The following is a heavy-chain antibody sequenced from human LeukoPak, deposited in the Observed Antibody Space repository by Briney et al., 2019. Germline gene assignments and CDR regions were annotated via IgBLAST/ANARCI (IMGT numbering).Heavy chain of an antibody. Sequence: GGSLRLSCAVSGFTVTSNYMSWVRQAPGKGLGWVSVVYPGGFTYHADSVKGRFTISRDTSKNTVYLQMNSLRAEDTAVYYCAIGGVIWRMDVWGQGTTVTVSS. CDR3: AIGGVIWRMDV. V-gene: IGHV3-66*01. CDR1: GFTVTSNY. CDR2: VYPGGFT. D-gene: IGHD2/OR15-2a*01. J-gene: IGHJ6*02.